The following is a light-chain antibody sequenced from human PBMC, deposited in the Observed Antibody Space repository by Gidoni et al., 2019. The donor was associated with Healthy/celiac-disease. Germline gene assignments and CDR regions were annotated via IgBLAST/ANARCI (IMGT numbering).Light chain of an antibody. J-gene: IGKJ4*01. CDR2: AAS. V-gene: IGKV1-9*01. CDR3: QQLNSYLALT. Sequence: DIQLTQSPSFLSASVGDRVTITCRASQGISSYLAWYQQKPGKAPKLLIYAASTLQSAVPSRFSGSGSGTEFTLTISSLQPEDFATYYCQQLNSYLALTFGGXTKVEIK. CDR1: QGISSY.